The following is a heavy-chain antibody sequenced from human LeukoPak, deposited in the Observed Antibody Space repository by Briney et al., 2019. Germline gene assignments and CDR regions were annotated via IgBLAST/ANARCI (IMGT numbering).Heavy chain of an antibody. CDR2: IHTSGST. D-gene: IGHD3-3*01. V-gene: IGHV4-4*07. J-gene: IGHJ4*02. Sequence: SETLSLTCTVSGGSINSYYWSWIRQPAGKRLEWIGRIHTSGSTNSNPSLKSRVTMSVDTSKNQFSLRLSSVTAADTAVYYCATWSGDYSFDFWGQGTLVTLSS. CDR1: GGSINSYY. CDR3: ATWSGDYSFDF.